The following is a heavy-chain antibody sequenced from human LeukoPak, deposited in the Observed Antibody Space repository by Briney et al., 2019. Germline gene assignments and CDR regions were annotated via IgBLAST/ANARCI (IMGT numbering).Heavy chain of an antibody. Sequence: GGSLRLSCAASGYTFSSYAMSWVRQAPGKGLEWVSAISGSGGSTYYADSVKGRFTISRDNSKNTLYLQMNSLRAEDTAVYYCAKDNSAGYQPDYWGQGTLVTVSS. V-gene: IGHV3-23*01. CDR1: GYTFSSYA. J-gene: IGHJ4*02. CDR2: ISGSGGST. D-gene: IGHD3-9*01. CDR3: AKDNSAGYQPDY.